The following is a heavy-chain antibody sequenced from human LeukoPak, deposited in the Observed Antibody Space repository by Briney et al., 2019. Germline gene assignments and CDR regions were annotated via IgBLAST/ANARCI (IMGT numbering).Heavy chain of an antibody. CDR2: IIPIFGTA. V-gene: IGHV1-69*05. Sequence: EASVKVSCKASGGTFSSYAISWVRQAPGQGLEWMGGIIPIFGTANYAQKFQGRVTMTRNTSITTAYMELRSLKSDDTAVYYCAREDYYGSGSFSNWLDPWGQGTLVTVSS. CDR3: AREDYYGSGSFSNWLDP. D-gene: IGHD3-10*01. CDR1: GGTFSSYA. J-gene: IGHJ5*02.